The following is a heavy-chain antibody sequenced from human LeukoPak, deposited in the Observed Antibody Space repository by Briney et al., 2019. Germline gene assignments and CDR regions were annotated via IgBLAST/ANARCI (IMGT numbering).Heavy chain of an antibody. Sequence: AESLRLSCEASGFTFSHFWMHWVRQVPGKGLVWISRIKGDGISTNYAYPVKGRFTISRDNAKNTVYLQMNSLRVEDTAIYYCAKDLHEIAADYWGQGTLVTVSS. CDR3: AKDLHEIAADY. D-gene: IGHD2-21*01. J-gene: IGHJ4*02. CDR2: IKGDGIST. CDR1: GFTFSHFW. V-gene: IGHV3-74*01.